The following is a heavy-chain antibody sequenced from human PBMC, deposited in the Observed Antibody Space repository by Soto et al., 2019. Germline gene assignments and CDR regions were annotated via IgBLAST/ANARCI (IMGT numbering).Heavy chain of an antibody. CDR2: INVDGTTT. V-gene: IGHV3-74*01. CDR1: GFPFNFYW. J-gene: IGHJ3*02. Sequence: PGGSLRLSCAASGFPFNFYWMHWVRQAPGKGLVWVSRINVDGTTTNYADSVKGRSPISRANAKNTLYLQMNSLRAEDTAVYYCAREGGLLRGAEDSLDIWGQGTTVPVSS. D-gene: IGHD3-10*01. CDR3: AREGGLLRGAEDSLDI.